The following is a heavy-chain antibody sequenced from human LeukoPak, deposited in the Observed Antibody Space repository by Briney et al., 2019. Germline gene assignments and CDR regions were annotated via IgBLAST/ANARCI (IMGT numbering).Heavy chain of an antibody. J-gene: IGHJ6*03. CDR2: FDPEDVET. CDR3: ATGGRYCSSTSCYYYYYMDV. Sequence: ASVKVSCKVSGYTLTELSMHWVRQAPGKGLEWMGGFDPEDVETIYAQKFQGRVTMTEDTSTDTAYMELSSLRSEDTAVYYCATGGRYCSSTSCYYYYYMDVWGKGTTVTVSS. D-gene: IGHD2-2*01. V-gene: IGHV1-24*01. CDR1: GYTLTELS.